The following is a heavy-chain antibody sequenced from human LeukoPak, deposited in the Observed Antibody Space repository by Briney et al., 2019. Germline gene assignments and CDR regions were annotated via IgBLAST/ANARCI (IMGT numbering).Heavy chain of an antibody. Sequence: SETLSLTCTVSGGSISSYYWSWIRQPPGKGLEWIGYIYYSGSTNYNPSLKSRVTISVDTSKNQFSLKLSSVTAVDSAVYYCAGWFMVRGVIHLDYWGQGTLVTVSS. J-gene: IGHJ4*02. CDR2: IYYSGST. CDR3: AGWFMVRGVIHLDY. CDR1: GGSISSYY. V-gene: IGHV4-59*01. D-gene: IGHD3-10*01.